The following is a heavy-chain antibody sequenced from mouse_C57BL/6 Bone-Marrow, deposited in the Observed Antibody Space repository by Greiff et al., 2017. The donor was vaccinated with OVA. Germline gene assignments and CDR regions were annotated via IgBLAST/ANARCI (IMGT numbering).Heavy chain of an antibody. J-gene: IGHJ2*01. Sequence: VQLQQSGAELVRPGTSVKMSCKASGYTFTNYWIGWAKQRPGHGLEWIGDIYPGGGYTNYNEKFKGKATLTADKSSSTAYSQFSSLTSEDSAIYYCARSIVYGNLDYWGQGTTLTVSS. V-gene: IGHV1-63*01. D-gene: IGHD2-10*02. CDR2: IYPGGGYT. CDR1: GYTFTNYW. CDR3: ARSIVYGNLDY.